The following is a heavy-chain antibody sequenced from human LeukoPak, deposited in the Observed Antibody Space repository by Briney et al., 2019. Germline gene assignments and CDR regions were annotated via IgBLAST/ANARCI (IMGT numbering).Heavy chain of an antibody. CDR1: NYTFTSYG. J-gene: IGHJ4*02. CDR3: ARDGSGVWFDY. Sequence: GASVKVSCKASNYTFTSYGISWVRQAPGQGLEWMAWINAYNGDTNYAQKFQGRVTLTTDTSTSTAYMELRCLRSDDTAVYYCARDGSGVWFDYWGQGTLVTVSS. V-gene: IGHV1-18*01. CDR2: INAYNGDT. D-gene: IGHD3-10*01.